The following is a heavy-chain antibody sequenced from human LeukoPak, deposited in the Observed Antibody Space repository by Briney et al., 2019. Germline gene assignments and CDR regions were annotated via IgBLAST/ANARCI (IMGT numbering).Heavy chain of an antibody. D-gene: IGHD3-3*01. CDR2: IYYSGST. J-gene: IGHJ3*02. CDR1: GGSISSSSYY. CDR3: ARDRDYDHAFDI. V-gene: IGHV4-39*07. Sequence: SETLSLTCTVSGGSISSSSYYWGWIHQPPGKGLEWIGSIYYSGSTYYNPSLKSRVTISVDTSKNQFSLKLSSVTAADTAVYYCARDRDYDHAFDIWGQGTMVTVSS.